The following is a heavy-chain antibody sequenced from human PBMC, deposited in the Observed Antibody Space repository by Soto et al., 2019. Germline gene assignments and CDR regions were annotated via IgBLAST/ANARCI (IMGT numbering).Heavy chain of an antibody. Sequence: EVQLVETGGGLIQPGGSLRLSCAASGFTVSSHYMSWVRQAPGKGLEWVSVIYSGGSTYYADSVKGRFTISRDNSKNTLYLQMNSLRAEDTAVYYCARVVSWSGYYYYGMDVWGQGTTVTVSS. CDR2: IYSGGST. CDR1: GFTVSSHY. J-gene: IGHJ6*02. V-gene: IGHV3-53*02. CDR3: ARVVSWSGYYYYGMDV. D-gene: IGHD3-3*01.